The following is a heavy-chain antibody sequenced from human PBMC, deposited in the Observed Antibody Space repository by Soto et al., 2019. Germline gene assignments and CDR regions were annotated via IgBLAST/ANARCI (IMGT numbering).Heavy chain of an antibody. V-gene: IGHV3-23*01. CDR2: ISGSGGST. D-gene: IGHD1-1*01. CDR3: ARFPCPGGPHHQLAS. Sequence: GGSLRLSCAASGFTFSSYAMSWVRQAPGKGLEWVSAISGSGGSTYYADSVKGRFTISRDNSKNTLYLQLTTLRAEDTGVYYCARFPCPGGPHHQLASWGQGTLDPGSS. J-gene: IGHJ5*02. CDR1: GFTFSSYA.